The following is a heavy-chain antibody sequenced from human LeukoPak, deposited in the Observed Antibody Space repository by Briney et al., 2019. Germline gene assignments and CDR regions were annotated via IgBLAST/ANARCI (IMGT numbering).Heavy chain of an antibody. V-gene: IGHV3-23*01. J-gene: IGHJ4*02. Sequence: GGSLRLSCAASGFTFSNYAMSWVRQAPGKGLERVSAISGSGGSTYYADSVKGRFTISRDNSKNTLYLQMNSLRAEDTAVYYCARDPKPVDYYDSSGLDYFDYWGQGTLVTVSS. CDR3: ARDPKPVDYYDSSGLDYFDY. CDR2: ISGSGGST. D-gene: IGHD3-22*01. CDR1: GFTFSNYA.